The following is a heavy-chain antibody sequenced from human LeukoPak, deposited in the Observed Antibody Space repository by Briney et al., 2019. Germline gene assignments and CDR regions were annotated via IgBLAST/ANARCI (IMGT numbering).Heavy chain of an antibody. CDR3: ARGPMQIDY. CDR1: GGSISSSSYY. J-gene: IGHJ4*02. V-gene: IGHV4-39*07. Sequence: KPSETLSLTCTVSGGSISSSSYYWGWIRQPPGKGLEWIGSACYSGSTYYNPSLKSRVTISVDTSKNQFSLKLSSVTAADTAVYYCARGPMQIDYWGQGTLVTVSS. CDR2: ACYSGST.